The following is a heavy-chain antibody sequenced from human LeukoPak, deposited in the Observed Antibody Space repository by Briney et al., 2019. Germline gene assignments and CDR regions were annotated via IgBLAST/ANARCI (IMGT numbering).Heavy chain of an antibody. D-gene: IGHD3-22*01. CDR2: TYYRSTWYN. CDR3: ARSTDYEPFDY. J-gene: IGHJ4*02. V-gene: IGHV6-1*01. Sequence: SQTLSLTCAISGDSVSSNSVTWNWIRQSPSRGLEWLGRTYYRSTWYNDYAVSVRGRITVNPDTSKNQFSLKLSSVTAADTAVYYCARSTDYEPFDYWGQGTLVTVSS. CDR1: GDSVSSNSVT.